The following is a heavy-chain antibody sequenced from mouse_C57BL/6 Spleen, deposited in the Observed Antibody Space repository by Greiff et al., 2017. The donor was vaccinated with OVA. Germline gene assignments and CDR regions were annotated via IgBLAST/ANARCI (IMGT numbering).Heavy chain of an antibody. D-gene: IGHD4-1*02. V-gene: IGHV1-7*01. J-gene: IGHJ4*01. CDR3: ARSRSTGHYAMDY. CDR2: INPSSGYT. Sequence: VQLQQSGAELATPGASVKLSCKASGYTFTSYWMHWVKQRPGQGLEWIGYINPSSGYTKYNQKFKDKATLTADKSSSTAYMQLSSLTYEDSAVYYCARSRSTGHYAMDYWGQGTSVTVSS. CDR1: GYTFTSYW.